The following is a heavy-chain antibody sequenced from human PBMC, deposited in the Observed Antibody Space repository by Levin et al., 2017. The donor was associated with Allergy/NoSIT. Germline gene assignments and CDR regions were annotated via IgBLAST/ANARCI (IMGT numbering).Heavy chain of an antibody. D-gene: IGHD3-3*01. V-gene: IGHV4-59*01. J-gene: IGHJ3*02. CDR3: AGPGVSDAFDI. Sequence: SQTLSLTCTVSGGSIRSSYWSWIRQPPGKGLEWIGYIYYSGSTNYNPSLKSRVTISVDTSKNQFSLKLSSVTAADTAVYYCAGPGVSDAFDIWGQGTMVTVSS. CDR2: IYYSGST. CDR1: GGSIRSSY.